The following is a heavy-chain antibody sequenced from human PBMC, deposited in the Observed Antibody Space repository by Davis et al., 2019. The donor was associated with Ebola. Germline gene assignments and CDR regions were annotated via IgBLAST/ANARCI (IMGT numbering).Heavy chain of an antibody. J-gene: IGHJ4*02. Sequence: AASVKVSRKASGGTFSSYAISWVRQAPGQGLEWMGGIIPIFGTANYAQKFQGRVTITADESTSTAYMELSSLRSEDTAVYYCARDSQQLVTFGPFDYWGQGTLITVSS. CDR3: ARDSQQLVTFGPFDY. CDR2: IIPIFGTA. CDR1: GGTFSSYA. D-gene: IGHD6-13*01. V-gene: IGHV1-69*13.